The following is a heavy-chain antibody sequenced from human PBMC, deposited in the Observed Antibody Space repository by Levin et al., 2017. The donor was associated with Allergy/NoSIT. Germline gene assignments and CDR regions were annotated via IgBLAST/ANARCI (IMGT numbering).Heavy chain of an antibody. Sequence: QSGGSLRLSCAASGFTFSSYGMHWVRQAPGKGLEWVAVISYDGSNKYYADSVKGRFTISRDNSKNTLYLQMNSLRAEDTAVYYCAKDDLWFGELGYFDYWGQGTLVTVSS. CDR2: ISYDGSNK. CDR1: GFTFSSYG. CDR3: AKDDLWFGELGYFDY. J-gene: IGHJ4*02. V-gene: IGHV3-30*18. D-gene: IGHD3-10*01.